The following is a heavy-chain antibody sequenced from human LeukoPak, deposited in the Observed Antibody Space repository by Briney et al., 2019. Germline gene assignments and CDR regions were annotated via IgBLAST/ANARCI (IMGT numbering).Heavy chain of an antibody. CDR2: INHSGST. V-gene: IGHV4-34*01. Sequence: SETLSLTCAVYGGSFSGYYWSWIRQPPGKGLEWIGEINHSGSTNYNPSLKSRVTISVDTSKNQFSLKLSSVTAADTAVYYCARGTPNSGWYFYYYYMDVWGKGTTVTVSS. CDR3: ARGTPNSGWYFYYYYMDV. CDR1: GGSFSGYY. D-gene: IGHD6-19*01. J-gene: IGHJ6*03.